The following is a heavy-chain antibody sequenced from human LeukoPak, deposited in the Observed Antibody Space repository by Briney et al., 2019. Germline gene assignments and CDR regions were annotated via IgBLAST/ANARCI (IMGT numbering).Heavy chain of an antibody. V-gene: IGHV3-21*06. CDR3: ARGIVSSACFDY. CDR2: ITSSSGYI. D-gene: IGHD3-22*01. Sequence: TGGSLRLSCAASGFTFSSYSINWVRQAPGKGLEWVSSITSSSGYIYYADSVKGRFTISRDNAKNSLYLQMNSLRAEDTAVYYCARGIVSSACFDYWGQGTLVSVSS. CDR1: GFTFSSYS. J-gene: IGHJ4*02.